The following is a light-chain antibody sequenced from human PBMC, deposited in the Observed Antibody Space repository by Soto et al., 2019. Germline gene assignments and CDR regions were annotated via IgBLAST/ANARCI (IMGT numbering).Light chain of an antibody. CDR2: GAS. V-gene: IGKV3-15*01. CDR3: QQRSNWPPT. Sequence: EIVMTQSPATLSVSPGERATLSCRASQSVRSNLAWYQQKPGQAPRLLIYGASTRATGIPARFSGSGSGTDFTLTISRLEPEDFAVYYCQQRSNWPPTFGGGTKVDIK. CDR1: QSVRSN. J-gene: IGKJ4*01.